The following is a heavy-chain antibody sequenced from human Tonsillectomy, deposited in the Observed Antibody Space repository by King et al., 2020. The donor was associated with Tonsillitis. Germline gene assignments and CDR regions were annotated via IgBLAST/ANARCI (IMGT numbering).Heavy chain of an antibody. CDR3: ARAQYSSSWFPLDP. J-gene: IGHJ5*02. Sequence: VQLQESGPGLVKPSQTLSLTCTVSSGSISGDGYYWNWIRQHTGRGLEWIGYISYSGSTYYNPSLRSRVTISVDTSKNQFSLKLSSVTAADTAVYYCARAQYSSSWFPLDPWGQGTLVSVSS. CDR2: ISYSGST. CDR1: SGSISGDGYY. V-gene: IGHV4-31*03. D-gene: IGHD6-13*01.